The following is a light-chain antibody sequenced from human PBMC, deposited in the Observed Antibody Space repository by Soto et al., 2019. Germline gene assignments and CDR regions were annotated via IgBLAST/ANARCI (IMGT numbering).Light chain of an antibody. V-gene: IGKV1-39*01. CDR1: QNISTY. Sequence: DIQMTQSPSSLSASVRNRVTITCRASQNISTYLNWYQQKPGKAPKLLIYAASTLQSGVPSRFSGSGSETDFRLTITSLQPEDIATYYCQQSSTTPRTFGQGT. CDR3: QQSSTTPRT. CDR2: AAS. J-gene: IGKJ1*01.